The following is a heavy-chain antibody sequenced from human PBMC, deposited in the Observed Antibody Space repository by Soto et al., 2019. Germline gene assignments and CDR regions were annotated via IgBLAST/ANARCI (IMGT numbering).Heavy chain of an antibody. CDR2: ISWDGGST. J-gene: IGHJ4*02. Sequence: GGSLRLSCAASGFTFDDYTMHWVRQAPGKGLEWVSLISWDGGSTYYADSVKGRFTISRDNNKNSLYLQMNSLRTEDTALYYCAKDGPDFYDYWGQGTLVTVSS. V-gene: IGHV3-43*01. CDR1: GFTFDDYT. CDR3: AKDGPDFYDY.